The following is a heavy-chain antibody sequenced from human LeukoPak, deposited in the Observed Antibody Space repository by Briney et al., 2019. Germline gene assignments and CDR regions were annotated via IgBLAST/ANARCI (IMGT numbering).Heavy chain of an antibody. V-gene: IGHV1-46*01. CDR3: ARGFGDSSGYYDPPGGPHDY. CDR2: INPSGGST. D-gene: IGHD3-22*01. Sequence: ASVKVSCKASGYTFTSYYMHWVRQAPGQGLEWRGIINPSGGSTSYAQKFQGRVTMTRDTSTSTVYMELSSLRSEDTAVYYCARGFGDSSGYYDPPGGPHDYWGQGTLVTVSS. J-gene: IGHJ4*02. CDR1: GYTFTSYY.